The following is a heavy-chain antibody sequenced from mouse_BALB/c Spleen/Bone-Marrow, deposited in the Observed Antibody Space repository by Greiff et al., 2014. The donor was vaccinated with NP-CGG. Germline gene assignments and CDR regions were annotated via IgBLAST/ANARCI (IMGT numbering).Heavy chain of an antibody. J-gene: IGHJ3*01. CDR2: INPDSRTI. CDR3: ARNGYYGWITY. D-gene: IGHD2-3*01. CDR1: GFDFSGYW. Sequence: EVQVVESGGCLVQPGGSLKLSCAASGFDFSGYWMTWVRQAPGKGLEWIGEINPDSRTINYKPSLKEKFIMSRDNAKNTLYLQMSKVRSEDTALYYCARNGYYGWITYWGQGTLVTVSA. V-gene: IGHV4-1*02.